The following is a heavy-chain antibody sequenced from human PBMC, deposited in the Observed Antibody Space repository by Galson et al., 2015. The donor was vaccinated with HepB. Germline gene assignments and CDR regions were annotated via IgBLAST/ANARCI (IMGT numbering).Heavy chain of an antibody. CDR3: ARRGYGSGGMDV. CDR2: INSDGSST. D-gene: IGHD2-8*02. V-gene: IGHV3-74*01. J-gene: IGHJ6*02. CDR1: GFTFSSYW. Sequence: SLRLSCAASGFTFSSYWMHWVRQAPGKGLVWVSRINSDGSSTSYADSVKGRFTISRDNAKNTLYPQMNSLRAEDTAVYYCARRGYGSGGMDVWGQGTTVTVPS.